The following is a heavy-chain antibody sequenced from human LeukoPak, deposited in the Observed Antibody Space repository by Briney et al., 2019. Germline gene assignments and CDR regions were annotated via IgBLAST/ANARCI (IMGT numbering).Heavy chain of an antibody. Sequence: SVKVSCKASGGTFSSYPISWVRQAPGQGLEWMGRIIPIFGTAKYAQKFQDRVTITTDESTSTAYMELSSLRSEDTAVYYCAEDEGKGFDPWGQGTLVTVSS. CDR2: IIPIFGTA. CDR3: AEDEGKGFDP. CDR1: GGTFSSYP. J-gene: IGHJ5*02. V-gene: IGHV1-69*05.